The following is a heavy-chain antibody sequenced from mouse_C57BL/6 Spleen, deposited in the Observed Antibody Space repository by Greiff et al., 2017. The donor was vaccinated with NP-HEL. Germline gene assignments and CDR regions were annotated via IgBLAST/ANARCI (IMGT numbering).Heavy chain of an antibody. CDR2: IDPSDSET. Sequence: QVQLKQPGAELVRPGSSVKLSCKASGYTFTSYWMHWVKQRPIQGLEWIGNIDPSDSETHYNQKFKDKATLTVDKSSSTAYMQLSSLTSEDSAVYYCARAGGSSYVAYWGQGTTLTVSS. J-gene: IGHJ2*01. D-gene: IGHD1-1*01. V-gene: IGHV1-52*01. CDR3: ARAGGSSYVAY. CDR1: GYTFTSYW.